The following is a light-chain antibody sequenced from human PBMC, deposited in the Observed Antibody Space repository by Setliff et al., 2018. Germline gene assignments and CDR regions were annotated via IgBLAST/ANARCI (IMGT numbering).Light chain of an antibody. V-gene: IGLV2-23*01. J-gene: IGLJ1*01. CDR2: XXX. CDR1: SSDVGNYKX. CDR3: SSYGGDSIFEV. Sequence: QSALTQPASVSGSPGQSITISCTGTSSDVGNYKXXXXXXXXXXXXXXXIXXXXXKRPSGVSNRFSGSKSGNTASLTISGLQAEDEADYYCSSYGGDSIFEVFGTGTKVTVL.